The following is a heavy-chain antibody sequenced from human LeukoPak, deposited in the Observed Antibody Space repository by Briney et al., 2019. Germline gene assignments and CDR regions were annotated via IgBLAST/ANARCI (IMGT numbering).Heavy chain of an antibody. CDR1: GYTFTCYY. CDR2: INPNSGGT. V-gene: IGHV1-2*06. J-gene: IGHJ3*02. CDR3: ARVPRLIVGATVAFDI. D-gene: IGHD1-26*01. Sequence: ASVKVSCKASGYTFTCYYMHWVRQAPGQGLEWMGRINPNSGGTNYAQKFQGRVTMTRDTSISTAYMELSRLRSDDTAVYYCARVPRLIVGATVAFDIWGQGTMVTVSS.